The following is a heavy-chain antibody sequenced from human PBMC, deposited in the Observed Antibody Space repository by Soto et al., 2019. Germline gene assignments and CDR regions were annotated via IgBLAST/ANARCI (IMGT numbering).Heavy chain of an antibody. J-gene: IGHJ4*02. CDR3: ARTMAPAVPFDY. V-gene: IGHV3-74*01. Sequence: GGSLRLSCAASGFTFSSYWMHWVRQAPGKGLVWVSRINSDGSSIGYADSAKGRFTISRDNAKNTLYLQMNSLRAEDTALYYCARTMAPAVPFDYWGQGTLVTVSS. D-gene: IGHD6-13*01. CDR2: INSDGSSI. CDR1: GFTFSSYW.